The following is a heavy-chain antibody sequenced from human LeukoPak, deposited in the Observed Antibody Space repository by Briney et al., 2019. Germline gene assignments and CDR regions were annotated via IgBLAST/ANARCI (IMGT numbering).Heavy chain of an antibody. CDR2: IYSGGTT. CDR3: ARGWDQLLSPFDY. J-gene: IGHJ4*02. V-gene: IGHV3-66*01. CDR1: GFTFSSYS. Sequence: GGSLRLSCAASGFTFSSYSMNWVRQAPGKGLEWVSGIYSGGTTFYADSVKGRFTISRDNSKNTLYLQMNSLRAEDTAVYYCARGWDQLLSPFDYWGQGTLVTVSS. D-gene: IGHD2-2*01.